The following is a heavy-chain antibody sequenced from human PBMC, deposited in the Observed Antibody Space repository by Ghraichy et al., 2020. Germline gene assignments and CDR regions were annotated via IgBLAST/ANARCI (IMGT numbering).Heavy chain of an antibody. Sequence: SETLSLTCAVYGGGSFMGYYWSWIRQSPEKGLEWIGETSHSGITKFNPSLSSRVTISVDTSKNQFSLNLRSVTAADTAVYYCTRAPRHVTVFEVVVSYGSFYSWSQGTPVTVSS. CDR2: TSHSGIT. J-gene: IGHJ5*01. V-gene: IGHV4-34*01. D-gene: IGHD6-13*01. CDR3: TRAPRHVTVFEVVVSYGSFYS. CDR1: GGGSFMGYY.